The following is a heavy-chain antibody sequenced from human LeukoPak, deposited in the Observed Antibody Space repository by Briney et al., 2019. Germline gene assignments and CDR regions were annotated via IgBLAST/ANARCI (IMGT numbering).Heavy chain of an antibody. CDR2: INHDGSST. CDR1: GFTFSYYW. Sequence: GGSLRLSCVASGFTFSYYWMHWVRQAPGKGLVWVSRINHDGSSTTYADSVKGRFTISRDNAKNTLYPQMNSLRAEDTAVYYCARAPYSTGRGYYFDYWGQGTLVTVSS. D-gene: IGHD2-8*02. J-gene: IGHJ4*02. CDR3: ARAPYSTGRGYYFDY. V-gene: IGHV3-74*01.